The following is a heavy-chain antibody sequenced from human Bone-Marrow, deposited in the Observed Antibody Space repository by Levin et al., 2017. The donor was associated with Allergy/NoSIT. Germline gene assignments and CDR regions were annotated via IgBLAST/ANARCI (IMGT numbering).Heavy chain of an antibody. V-gene: IGHV3-30*18. Sequence: GESLKISCAASGFTFSSYGMHWVRQAPGKGLEWVAVISYDGSNKYYADSVKGRFTISRDNSKNTLYLQMNSLRAEDTAVYYCAKDDNNFWSGYYGLLDYWGQGTLVTVSS. D-gene: IGHD3-3*01. J-gene: IGHJ4*02. CDR1: GFTFSSYG. CDR3: AKDDNNFWSGYYGLLDY. CDR2: ISYDGSNK.